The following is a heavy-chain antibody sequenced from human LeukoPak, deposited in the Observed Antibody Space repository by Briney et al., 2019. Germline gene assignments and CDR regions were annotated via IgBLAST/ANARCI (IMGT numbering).Heavy chain of an antibody. J-gene: IGHJ6*03. Sequence: GKSLRLSCAASGFTFSSYAMHWVRQAPGKGLEWVAVISYDGSNKYYADSVKGRFTISRDNSKNTLYLQINSLRAEDTAVYYCAKDGGLVRGVTTGYYYYMDVWGKGTTVTVSS. V-gene: IGHV3-30*04. CDR3: AKDGGLVRGVTTGYYYYMDV. D-gene: IGHD3-10*01. CDR1: GFTFSSYA. CDR2: ISYDGSNK.